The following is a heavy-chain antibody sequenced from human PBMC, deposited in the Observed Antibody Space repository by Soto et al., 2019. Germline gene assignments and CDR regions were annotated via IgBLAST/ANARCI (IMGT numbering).Heavy chain of an antibody. CDR2: IDYSGST. CDR1: GGSISSSTYY. CDR3: ARAPLGYYFNY. Sequence: SETLSLTCTVSGGSISSSTYYWGWIRQSPGKGLEWIGTIDYSGSTYYNPSLKSRVTISVDTSKNQFSLRLSSVTAADTAVYYCARAPLGYYFNYWAQGTLVTVSS. J-gene: IGHJ4*02. V-gene: IGHV4-39*01.